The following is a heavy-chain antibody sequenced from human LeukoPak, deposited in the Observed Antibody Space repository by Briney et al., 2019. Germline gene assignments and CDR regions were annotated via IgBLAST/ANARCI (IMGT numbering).Heavy chain of an antibody. CDR3: ARTAYYDSRGGLDY. J-gene: IGHJ4*02. CDR2: ISNSGST. D-gene: IGHD3-22*01. Sequence: SETLSLTCTVSGGSISSHYWTWIRQSPVKGLEWIGDISNSGSTTFNPSLKSRVTRSVRPSKNQFSLKLSAVTAANTAVYYCARTAYYDSRGGLDYWGQGTLVTVSS. CDR1: GGSISSHY. V-gene: IGHV4-59*08.